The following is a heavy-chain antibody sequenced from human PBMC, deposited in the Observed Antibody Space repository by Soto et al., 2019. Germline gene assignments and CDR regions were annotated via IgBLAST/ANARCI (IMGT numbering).Heavy chain of an antibody. CDR3: ARRGSGSDYDY. CDR1: GFTFSSYA. Sequence: EVQLLESGGGLVQPGGSLRLSCAASGFTFSSYAMRWVRQAPGKGLEWVSAISGSGGSTYYADSVKGRFTISRDNSRNTLHLQMTSLSAEDTVVYYCARRGSGSDYDYWGQGTLVTVSS. CDR2: ISGSGGST. J-gene: IGHJ4*02. D-gene: IGHD1-26*01. V-gene: IGHV3-23*01.